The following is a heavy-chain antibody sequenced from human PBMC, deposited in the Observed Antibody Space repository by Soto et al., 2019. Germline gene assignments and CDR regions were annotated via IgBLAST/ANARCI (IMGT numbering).Heavy chain of an antibody. J-gene: IGHJ4*02. Sequence: EVQLVESGGGLVQPGGSLRLSCAASGFTFSSYSMNWVRQAPGKGLEWVSYISSSSSTIYYADSVKGRFTISRDNAKNSLYLQMNSLRAEDTAVYYCTIFGVVTPFDYWGQGTLVTVSS. D-gene: IGHD3-3*01. CDR1: GFTFSSYS. CDR2: ISSSSSTI. V-gene: IGHV3-48*01. CDR3: TIFGVVTPFDY.